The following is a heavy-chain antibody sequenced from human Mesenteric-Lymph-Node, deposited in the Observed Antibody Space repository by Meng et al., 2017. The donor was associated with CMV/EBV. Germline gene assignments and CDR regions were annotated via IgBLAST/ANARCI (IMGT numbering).Heavy chain of an antibody. J-gene: IGHJ4*02. CDR3: ADGIVAVVLADY. CDR2: INPNSGVT. Sequence: ASVKVSCKASGYTFSGYFVHWVRQAPGQGLEWMGWINPNSGVTNYAQMFQGRVTVTRDTSLNTAYLELYRLKSDDTAVYYCADGIVAVVLADYWGQGTLVTVSS. V-gene: IGHV1-2*02. CDR1: GYTFSGYF. D-gene: IGHD3-22*01.